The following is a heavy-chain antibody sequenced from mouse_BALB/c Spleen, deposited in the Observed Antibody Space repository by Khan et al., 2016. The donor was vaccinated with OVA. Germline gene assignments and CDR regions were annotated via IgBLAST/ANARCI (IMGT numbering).Heavy chain of an antibody. CDR2: ISSGGSYT. CDR3: ARHEDYYGSRPYFDY. V-gene: IGHV5-9-3*01. Sequence: EVELVESGGGLVKPGGSLKLSCVASGITFSRYAMSWVRQTPEKRLEWVASISSGGSYTYYPDSVKGRFTLSRDNAKNTLYLQMSSLRSEDTAMYDCARHEDYYGSRPYFDYWGQGTTLTVSS. D-gene: IGHD1-1*01. CDR1: GITFSRYA. J-gene: IGHJ2*01.